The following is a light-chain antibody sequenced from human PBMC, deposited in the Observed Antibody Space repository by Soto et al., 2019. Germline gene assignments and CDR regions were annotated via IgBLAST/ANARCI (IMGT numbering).Light chain of an antibody. Sequence: EIVLTQSPATLSLSPGERATLSCRASQSVSSYLAWYQQKPGQGPRLLIYDASNRATGIPARFSGSGSGTDFTLTISSLEPEDFAVYYCQQRGNWPRTFGQGTKVDIK. CDR3: QQRGNWPRT. CDR2: DAS. CDR1: QSVSSY. V-gene: IGKV3-11*01. J-gene: IGKJ1*01.